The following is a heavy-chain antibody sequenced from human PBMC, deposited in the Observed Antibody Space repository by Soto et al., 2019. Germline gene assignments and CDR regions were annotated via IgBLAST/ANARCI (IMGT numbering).Heavy chain of an antibody. Sequence: SETLSLTCTVSGGSISSYYWSWIRQPPGKGLEWIGYIYYSGSTNYNPSLKSRVTISVDTSTNQFSLKLSSVTAADTAVYYCARRKLTGDAFDIWGQGTMVTVSS. CDR1: GGSISSYY. CDR3: ARRKLTGDAFDI. D-gene: IGHD7-27*01. J-gene: IGHJ3*02. V-gene: IGHV4-59*08. CDR2: IYYSGST.